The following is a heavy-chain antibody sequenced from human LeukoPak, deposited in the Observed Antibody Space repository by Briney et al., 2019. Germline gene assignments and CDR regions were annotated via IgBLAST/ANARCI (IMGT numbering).Heavy chain of an antibody. J-gene: IGHJ4*02. CDR3: ARDNKRFSCDY. Sequence: GRFLRLSCAASGFTFRSYGMHWVRQAPGKGLEWVALISDDGSNIYYADSVKGRFTISRDSSKNTLSLQMSSLRVEDTAVYYCARDNKRFSCDYWGQGTLVTVSS. V-gene: IGHV3-30*03. CDR2: ISDDGSNI. D-gene: IGHD2/OR15-2a*01. CDR1: GFTFRSYG.